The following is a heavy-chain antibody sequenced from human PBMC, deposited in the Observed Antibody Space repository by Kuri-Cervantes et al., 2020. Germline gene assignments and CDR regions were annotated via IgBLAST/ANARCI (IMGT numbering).Heavy chain of an antibody. CDR1: GFTFSSYE. J-gene: IGHJ4*02. Sequence: ETLSLTCAASGFTFSSYEMNWVRQAPGKGLEWVSSISSSSSYIYYADSVKGRFTISRDNAKNSLYLQMNSLRAEDTAVYYCARVLGSSSWYHFDYWGQGTLVTVSS. CDR2: ISSSSSYI. D-gene: IGHD6-13*01. V-gene: IGHV3-21*01. CDR3: ARVLGSSSWYHFDY.